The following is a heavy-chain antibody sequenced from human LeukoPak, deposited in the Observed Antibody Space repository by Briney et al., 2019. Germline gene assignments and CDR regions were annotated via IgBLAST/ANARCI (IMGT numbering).Heavy chain of an antibody. D-gene: IGHD1-26*01. V-gene: IGHV3-30*04. CDR2: ISYDGSNK. CDR1: GFTFRSYA. CDR3: ARAPALEGASKAYFEY. J-gene: IGHJ4*02. Sequence: GGSLRLSCAGSGFTFRSYAMHWVRQAPGKGLEWVAVISYDGSNKYCADSGRFTISRDNSKNTLYLQMNSLRAEDTAVYYCARAPALEGASKAYFEYWGQGTLDTVSS.